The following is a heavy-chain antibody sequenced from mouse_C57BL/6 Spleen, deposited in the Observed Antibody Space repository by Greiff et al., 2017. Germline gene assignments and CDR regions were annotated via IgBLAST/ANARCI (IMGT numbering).Heavy chain of an antibody. Sequence: QVQLQQPGAELVKPGASVKLSCKASGYTFTSYWLHWVKQRPGQGLEWIGMIHPNSGSTNYNEKFKSKATLTVDKSSSTAYMQLSSLTSEDSAVYYCARIDWDVGAYWGQGTLVTVSA. CDR3: ARIDWDVGAY. J-gene: IGHJ3*01. V-gene: IGHV1-64*01. CDR1: GYTFTSYW. D-gene: IGHD4-1*01. CDR2: IHPNSGST.